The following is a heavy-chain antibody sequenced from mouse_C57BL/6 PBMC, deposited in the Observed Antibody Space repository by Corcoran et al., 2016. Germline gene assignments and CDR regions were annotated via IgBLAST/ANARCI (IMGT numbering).Heavy chain of an antibody. CDR1: GYTFTDYY. V-gene: IGHV1-26*01. CDR2: INPNNGGT. D-gene: IGHD1-1*01. CDR3: ARRNYYGPYYFDY. J-gene: IGHJ2*01. Sequence: EVQLQQSGPELVKPGASVKISCKASGYTFTDYYMNWVKQSHGKSLEWIGDINPNNGGTSYNQKFKGKATLTVDKSSSTAYMELRSRTSEDSAVYYCARRNYYGPYYFDYWGQGTTLTVSS.